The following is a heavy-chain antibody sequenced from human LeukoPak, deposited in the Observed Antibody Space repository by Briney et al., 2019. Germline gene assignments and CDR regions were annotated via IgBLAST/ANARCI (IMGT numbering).Heavy chain of an antibody. V-gene: IGHV4-61*02. CDR2: IYGSGST. CDR1: GGSISSCSYY. Sequence: SQTLSLTCTVSGGSISSCSYYWSWIRQPAGKGLEWVGSIYGSGSTNYNPYLKSRVTISVDTSKNQFSLKLSSVTAPDTAVYYCARVGASDEEAFDIWGQGTMVTVSS. J-gene: IGHJ3*02. D-gene: IGHD1-26*01. CDR3: ARVGASDEEAFDI.